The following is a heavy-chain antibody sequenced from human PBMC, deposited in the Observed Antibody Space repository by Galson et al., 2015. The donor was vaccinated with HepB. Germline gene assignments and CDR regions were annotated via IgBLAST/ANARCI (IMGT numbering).Heavy chain of an antibody. Sequence: SLRLSCAASGFRFNNYAMSWVRQAPGKGLEWVSGMSGSGGSTYYADSVKGRFTISRDNSKNTLWLQMSSLIAEDTAVYYCAKNPYYASNGYYSFDFWGQGTRVTFSS. D-gene: IGHD3-22*01. CDR3: AKNPYYASNGYYSFDF. J-gene: IGHJ4*02. CDR2: MSGSGGST. V-gene: IGHV3-23*01. CDR1: GFRFNNYA.